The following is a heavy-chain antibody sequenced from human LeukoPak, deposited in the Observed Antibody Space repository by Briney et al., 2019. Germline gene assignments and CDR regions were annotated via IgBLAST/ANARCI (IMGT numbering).Heavy chain of an antibody. CDR2: ITPYNGNT. V-gene: IGHV1-18*01. CDR3: ARSSVDTAMDRSGRIDY. J-gene: IGHJ4*02. Sequence: GASVKVSCKASGYTFSSYGISWVRQAPGQGLEWMGWITPYNGNTNYAQKLQGRVTMTTDTSTSTAYMELRSLRSDDTAVYYCARSSVDTAMDRSGRIDYWGQGTLVTVSS. D-gene: IGHD5-18*01. CDR1: GYTFSSYG.